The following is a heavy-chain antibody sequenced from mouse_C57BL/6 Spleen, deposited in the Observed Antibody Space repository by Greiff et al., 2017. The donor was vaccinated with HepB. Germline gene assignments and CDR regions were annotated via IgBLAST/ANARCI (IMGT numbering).Heavy chain of an antibody. J-gene: IGHJ1*03. D-gene: IGHD1-2*01. Sequence: EVKLMESGGGLVKPGGSLKLSCAASGFTFSSYAMSWVRQTPEKRLEWVATISDGGSYTYYPDNVKGRFTISRDNAKNNLYLQMSHLKSEDTAMYYCAREHYGLYFDVWGTGTTVTVSS. CDR1: GFTFSSYA. CDR3: AREHYGLYFDV. CDR2: ISDGGSYT. V-gene: IGHV5-4*01.